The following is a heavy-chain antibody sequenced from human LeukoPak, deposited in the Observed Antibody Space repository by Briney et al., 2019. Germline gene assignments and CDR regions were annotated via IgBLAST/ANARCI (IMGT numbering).Heavy chain of an antibody. D-gene: IGHD6-19*01. CDR3: ARQGYISGQGFRNNWFDP. V-gene: IGHV4-61*01. J-gene: IGHJ5*02. CDR1: GGSVSSGSYY. CDR2: IHYSGST. Sequence: SETLSLTCTVSGGSVSSGSYYWSWIRQPPGKGLEWIGYIHYSGSTNYNPSLKSRVIISVDTSKNQFPLKLSSVTAADTAVYYCARQGYISGQGFRNNWFDPWGQGSLVTVSS.